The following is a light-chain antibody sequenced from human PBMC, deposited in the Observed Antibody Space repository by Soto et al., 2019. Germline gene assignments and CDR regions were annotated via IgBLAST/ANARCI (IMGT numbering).Light chain of an antibody. V-gene: IGKV3-20*01. CDR2: CAS. CDR3: QQYGSSGT. CDR1: QSVSHNY. Sequence: ELVMTQSPASLSSSPGVRATLSCRASQSVSHNYLAWHQQHPGQAPGPRRYCASNRPTGIPGRFSGSGSGTDFTLTISRLEPEDVGVYYCQQYGSSGTFGQGTKVDIK. J-gene: IGKJ1*01.